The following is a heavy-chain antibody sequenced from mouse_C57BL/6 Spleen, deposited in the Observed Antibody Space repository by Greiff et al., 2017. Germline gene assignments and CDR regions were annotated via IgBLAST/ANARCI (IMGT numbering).Heavy chain of an antibody. CDR1: GYTFTNYW. J-gene: IGHJ2*01. CDR3: ARVAVVGDYFDY. Sequence: VLLVESGAELVRPGTSVKMSCKASGYTFTNYWIGWAKQRPGHGLEWIGDIYPGGGYTNYNEKFKGKATLTADKSSSTAYMQFSSLTSEDSAIYYCARVAVVGDYFDYWGQGTTLTVSS. D-gene: IGHD1-1*01. CDR2: IYPGGGYT. V-gene: IGHV1-63*01.